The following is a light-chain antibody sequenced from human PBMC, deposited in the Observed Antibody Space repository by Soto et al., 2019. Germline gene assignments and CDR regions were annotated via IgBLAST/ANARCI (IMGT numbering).Light chain of an antibody. Sequence: IHMTQSPSSLSASVGYRVTITCQASQDINKNLIWYQQKKGKAPKLLIYDASDLETGVPSRFSGSGYGTGFNFTISSLQPEDFATYYCQQYESLPLTFGQGTRLEIK. CDR2: DAS. J-gene: IGKJ5*01. CDR3: QQYESLPLT. V-gene: IGKV1-33*01. CDR1: QDINKN.